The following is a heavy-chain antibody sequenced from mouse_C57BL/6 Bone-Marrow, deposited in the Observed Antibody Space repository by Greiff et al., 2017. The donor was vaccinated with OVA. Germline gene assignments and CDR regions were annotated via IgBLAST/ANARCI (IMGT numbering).Heavy chain of an antibody. CDR1: GYTFPDYY. V-gene: IGHV1-76*01. Sequence: QVQLQQSGAELVRPGASVKLSCKASGYTFPDYYINWVKQRPGQGLEWIARIYPGSGNTYYNEKFKGKATLTAEKSSSTAYMQLSSLTSDDSSVYFCARLGYYDYWGQGTTLTVSS. D-gene: IGHD2-3*01. J-gene: IGHJ2*01. CDR3: ARLGYYDY. CDR2: IYPGSGNT.